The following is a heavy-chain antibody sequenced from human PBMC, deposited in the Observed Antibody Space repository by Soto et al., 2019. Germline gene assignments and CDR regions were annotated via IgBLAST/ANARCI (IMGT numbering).Heavy chain of an antibody. CDR3: AMSGDSGSWSYFHY. J-gene: IGHJ4*02. V-gene: IGHV1-3*01. D-gene: IGHD6-13*01. CDR1: GYTFTSYA. CDR2: INAGNGDT. Sequence: ASVKVSCKASGYTFTSYAMHWVRQAPGQRLEWMGWINAGNGDTKYSQKFQGRVTITRDTSASTAYMELSSLRSEDTAVYYCAMSGDSGSWSYFHYSGQGTLGTVS.